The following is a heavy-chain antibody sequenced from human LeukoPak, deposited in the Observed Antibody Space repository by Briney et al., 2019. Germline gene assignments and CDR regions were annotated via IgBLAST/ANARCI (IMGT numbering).Heavy chain of an antibody. CDR1: GFTFSDYY. CDR3: AGSSLAGYFDY. V-gene: IGHV3-11*04. J-gene: IGHJ4*02. Sequence: GGSLRLSCAASGFTFSDYYMSWIRLAPGKGLEWVSSISSGGITIYYADSVKGRFTISRDNSKNTLYLQMNSLRAEDTAVYYCAGSSLAGYFDYWGQGTLVTVSS. D-gene: IGHD6-6*01. CDR2: ISSGGITI.